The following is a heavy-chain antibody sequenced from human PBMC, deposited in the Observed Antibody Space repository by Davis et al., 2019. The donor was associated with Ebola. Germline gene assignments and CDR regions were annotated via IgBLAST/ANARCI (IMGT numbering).Heavy chain of an antibody. V-gene: IGHV4-34*01. Sequence: MPGGSLRLSCAVYGGSFSGYYWSWIRQPPGKGLEWIGEINHSGSTNYNPSLKSRVTISVDTSKNQFSLKLSSVTAADTAVYYCARDEYCSGGSCYSSFDYWGQGTLVTVSS. D-gene: IGHD2-15*01. CDR3: ARDEYCSGGSCYSSFDY. CDR1: GGSFSGYY. J-gene: IGHJ4*02. CDR2: INHSGST.